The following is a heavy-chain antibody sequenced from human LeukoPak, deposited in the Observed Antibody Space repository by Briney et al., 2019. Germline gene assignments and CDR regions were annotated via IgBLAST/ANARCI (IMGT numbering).Heavy chain of an antibody. J-gene: IGHJ3*02. Sequence: SETLSLTCTVSGGSISSYYWSWIRQPAGKGLEWIGRMYTNGSMKKPSLKSRVNMSLDTSKNQFSLKLSSVTAADTAVYYCARDYGDYVFAFDIWGQGTMVTVSS. CDR2: MYTNGSM. CDR3: ARDYGDYVFAFDI. V-gene: IGHV4-4*07. D-gene: IGHD4-17*01. CDR1: GGSISSYY.